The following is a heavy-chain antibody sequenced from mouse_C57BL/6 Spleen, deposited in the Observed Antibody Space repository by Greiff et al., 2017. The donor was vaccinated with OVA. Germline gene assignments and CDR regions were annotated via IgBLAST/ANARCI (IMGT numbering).Heavy chain of an antibody. J-gene: IGHJ3*01. Sequence: VQLKQSAPVLVKPGASVKMSCKASGYTFTDYYMNWVKQSHGKSLEWIGVINPYNGGTSYNQKFKGKATLTVDKSSSTAYMELNSLTSEDSAVYYCVFDSSGYAYWGQGTLVTVSA. CDR1: GYTFTDYY. CDR2: INPYNGGT. D-gene: IGHD3-2*02. V-gene: IGHV1-19*01. CDR3: VFDSSGYAY.